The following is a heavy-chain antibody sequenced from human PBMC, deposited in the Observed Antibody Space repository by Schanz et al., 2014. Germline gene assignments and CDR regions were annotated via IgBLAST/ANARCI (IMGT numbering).Heavy chain of an antibody. CDR2: ITYNGGTI. Sequence: VHLLESGGGLVEPGGSLRLSCAASGITFSSHSFNWVRQAPGKGLEWISYITYNGGTIYYADSVKGRFTISRDNAKNSLYLQMNSLRAEDTAVYYCARPPHDSSGYYPFDYWGQGTLVTVSS. D-gene: IGHD3-22*01. V-gene: IGHV3-48*01. CDR3: ARPPHDSSGYYPFDY. J-gene: IGHJ4*02. CDR1: GITFSSHS.